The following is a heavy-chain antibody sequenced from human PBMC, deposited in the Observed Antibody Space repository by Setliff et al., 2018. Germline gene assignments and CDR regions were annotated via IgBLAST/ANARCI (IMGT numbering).Heavy chain of an antibody. Sequence: SVKVSCKASGGTFRSYGISWVRQAPGQGLEWMGGTIPMFGSANYAQKFQGRVTIITDEFTGTAYMELSSLRTEDTAVYYCAREGVDISSSTDYRYYMDVWGKGTTVTVSS. CDR2: TIPMFGSA. CDR3: AREGVDISSSTDYRYYMDV. D-gene: IGHD5-12*01. J-gene: IGHJ6*03. CDR1: GGTFRSYG. V-gene: IGHV1-69*05.